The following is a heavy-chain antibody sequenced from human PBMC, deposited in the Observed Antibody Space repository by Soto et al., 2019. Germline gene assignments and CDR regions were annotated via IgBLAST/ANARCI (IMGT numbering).Heavy chain of an antibody. V-gene: IGHV3-66*01. Sequence: PGGSLRLSCAASGFTVSNNYMSWVRQAPGKGLEWVSVIYTEGSTYYADSVKGRFTISRDISKNTLHLQMNSLRVDDTAVYYCARGLTGPCGQGTLVTVSA. CDR2: IYTEGST. CDR1: GFTVSNNY. D-gene: IGHD7-27*01. CDR3: ARGLTGP. J-gene: IGHJ5*01.